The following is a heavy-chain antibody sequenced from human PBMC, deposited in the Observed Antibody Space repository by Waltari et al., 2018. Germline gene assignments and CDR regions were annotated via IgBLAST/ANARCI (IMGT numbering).Heavy chain of an antibody. D-gene: IGHD4-17*01. CDR1: GFTFSNAW. J-gene: IGHJ4*02. CDR2: IKSKTDGGTT. CDR3: TALQYYGDYPFSG. Sequence: EVQLVESGGGLVKPGGSLRLSCAASGFTFSNAWMSWVRQAPGKGLEWVGRIKSKTDGGTTDYAAPVKGRFTISRDESKNTLYLQMNSLKTEDTAVYYCTALQYYGDYPFSGWGQGTLVTVSS. V-gene: IGHV3-15*01.